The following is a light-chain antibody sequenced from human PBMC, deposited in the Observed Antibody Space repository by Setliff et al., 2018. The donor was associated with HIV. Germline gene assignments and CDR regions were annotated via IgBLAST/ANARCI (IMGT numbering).Light chain of an antibody. CDR2: EVS. CDR3: FSFTGSSTYV. CDR1: ISDVGTYDR. J-gene: IGLJ1*01. Sequence: QSVLAQPPSVSGSPGQSVTISCTGTISDVGTYDRVSWYQQPPGTAPKLMIYEVSNRPSGVPDRFSGSKSGNTASLIISGLQAEDEADYYCFSFTGSSTYVFGPGTKVTVL. V-gene: IGLV2-18*02.